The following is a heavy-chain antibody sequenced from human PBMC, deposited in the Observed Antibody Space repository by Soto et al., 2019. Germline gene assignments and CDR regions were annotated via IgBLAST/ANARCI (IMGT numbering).Heavy chain of an antibody. J-gene: IGHJ6*02. CDR1: GFTFSSYS. CDR3: ARAGVNDYSNYRAPGMDV. D-gene: IGHD4-4*01. V-gene: IGHV3-21*01. CDR2: ISSSSSYI. Sequence: EVQLVESGGGLVKPGGSLRLSCAASGFTFSSYSMNWVRQAPGKGLEWVSSISSSSSYIYYADSVKGRFTISRDNAKNSLYLQMNSLRAEDTAVYYCARAGVNDYSNYRAPGMDVWGQGTTVTVSS.